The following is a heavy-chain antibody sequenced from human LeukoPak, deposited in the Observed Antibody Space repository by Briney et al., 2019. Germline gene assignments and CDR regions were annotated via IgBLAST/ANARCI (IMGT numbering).Heavy chain of an antibody. V-gene: IGHV1-18*01. J-gene: IGHJ3*02. CDR3: ARVNPPTMIVVVTEDDAFDI. CDR2: ISAYNGNT. Sequence: GASVKVSCKASGYTFTSYGISWVRQAPGQGLEWMGWISAYNGNTNYAQKLQGRVTMTTDTSTSTAYMELRSLRSDDTAVYYCARVNPPTMIVVVTEDDAFDIWGQGTMVTVSS. CDR1: GYTFTSYG. D-gene: IGHD3-22*01.